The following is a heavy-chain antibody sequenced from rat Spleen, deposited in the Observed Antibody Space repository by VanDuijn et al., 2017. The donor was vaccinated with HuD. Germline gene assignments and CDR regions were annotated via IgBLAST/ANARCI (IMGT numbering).Heavy chain of an antibody. Sequence: EVQLQESGPGLVKPSQSLSLTCSVTGHSITSGYRWNWIRKFPGNKLEWMGYIHSAGNTHYNPSLKSRISITRDTSKNQFFLQVKSVSSEDTATYYCARSDGVHYYLPFADWGQGTLVTASS. CDR3: ARSDGVHYYLPFAD. CDR2: IHSAGNT. D-gene: IGHD1-1*01. CDR1: GHSITSGYR. J-gene: IGHJ3*01. V-gene: IGHV3-3*01.